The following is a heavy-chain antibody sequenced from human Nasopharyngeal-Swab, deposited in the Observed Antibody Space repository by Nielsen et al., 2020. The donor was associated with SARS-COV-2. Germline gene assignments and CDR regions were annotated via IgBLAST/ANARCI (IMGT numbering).Heavy chain of an antibody. CDR3: ARGKDSSSSSRIWGYYGMDV. J-gene: IGHJ6*02. CDR2: ISAYNGNT. V-gene: IGHV1-18*01. Sequence: WVRQAPGQGLEWMGWISAYNGNTNYAQKLQGRVTMTTDTSTSTAYMELRSLRSEDTAVYYCARGKDSSSSSRIWGYYGMDVWGQGTTVTVSS. D-gene: IGHD6-6*01.